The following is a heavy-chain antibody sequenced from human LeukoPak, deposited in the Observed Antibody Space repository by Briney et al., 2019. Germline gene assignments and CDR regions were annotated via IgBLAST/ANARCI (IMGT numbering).Heavy chain of an antibody. J-gene: IGHJ4*02. CDR1: GGSISSSSYY. CDR2: IYYSGST. D-gene: IGHD3-22*01. CDR3: ARGGYESSGFLFYS. V-gene: IGHV4-39*01. Sequence: SETLSLTCTVSGGSISSSSYYWGWIRQPPGKGLEWIGSIYYSGSTYYNPSLKSRVTISVDTSKNQFSLKLSSVTAADTAVYYSARGGYESSGFLFYSWGEGALVTVS.